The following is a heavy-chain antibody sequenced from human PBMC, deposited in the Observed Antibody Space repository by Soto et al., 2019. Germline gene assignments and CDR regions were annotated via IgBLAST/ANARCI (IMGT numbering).Heavy chain of an antibody. CDR2: IYHSGST. D-gene: IGHD2-15*01. CDR1: GGSISSGGYS. V-gene: IGHV4-30-2*01. CDR3: ARVGEYCSGGSCPNWFDP. J-gene: IGHJ5*02. Sequence: SETLSLTCAVSGGSISSGGYSWSWIRQPPGKGLEWIGYIYHSGSTYYNPSLKSRVTISVDRSKNQFSLKLSSVTAADTAVYYCARVGEYCSGGSCPNWFDPWGQGTLVTVSS.